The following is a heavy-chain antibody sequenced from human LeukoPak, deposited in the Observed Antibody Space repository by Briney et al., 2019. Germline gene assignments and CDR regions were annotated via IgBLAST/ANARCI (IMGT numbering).Heavy chain of an antibody. Sequence: SETLSLTCTVSGASISNYYSSWIRQPPGKGLEWVGSLYYSGSAIYNPSLKSRVTISIDTSKNQFSLKLTSVTAADTAVYYCARGDLLAGYPLDYHYGMGVWGQGTTVTVSS. CDR3: ARGDLLAGYPLDYHYGMGV. V-gene: IGHV4-59*01. J-gene: IGHJ6*02. D-gene: IGHD3-9*01. CDR2: LYYSGSA. CDR1: GASISNYY.